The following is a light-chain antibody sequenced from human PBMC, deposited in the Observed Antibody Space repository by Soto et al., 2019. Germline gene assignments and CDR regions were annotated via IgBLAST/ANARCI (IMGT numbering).Light chain of an antibody. J-gene: IGKJ5*01. CDR1: QTISSY. V-gene: IGKV1-39*01. CDR2: AAS. Sequence: DIQMTQSPSSLCASVGDRVTITCRPSQTISSYLNWYQQTPGKAPKILIYAASSLPSGVPSRFSGSGSGTDFTLTISSLQPEDFSTYYCQQSYSNPRTFGQGTRLEIK. CDR3: QQSYSNPRT.